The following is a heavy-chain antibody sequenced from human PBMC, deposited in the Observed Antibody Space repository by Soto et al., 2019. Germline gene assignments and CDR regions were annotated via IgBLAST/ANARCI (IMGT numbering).Heavy chain of an antibody. V-gene: IGHV1-69*06. D-gene: IGHD3-16*01. CDR1: GGTFISYA. J-gene: IGHJ6*02. Sequence: QVQLVQSGAEVKKPGSSVKVSCTASGGTFISYAFSWVRQAPGQGLEWMGGIIPIFGTPNYAQKFQGRVTITADKSTSTAYMDLSSLRSEDAAVYYCVRSLITFGGVMANYGMDVWGQGTTVTVSS. CDR2: IIPIFGTP. CDR3: VRSLITFGGVMANYGMDV.